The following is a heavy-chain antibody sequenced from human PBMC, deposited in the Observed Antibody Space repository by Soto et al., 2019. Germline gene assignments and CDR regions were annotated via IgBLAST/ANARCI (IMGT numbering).Heavy chain of an antibody. D-gene: IGHD1-26*01. CDR2: INPSGGST. CDR3: AKARCTTTDCYVPDY. V-gene: IGHV1-46*01. Sequence: ASVKVSCKASGYTFTSYYMHWVRQAPGQGLEWMGIINPSGGSTSYAQKFQGRVTMTRDTSTSTVYMELSSLRSEDTAVYYCAKARCTTTDCYVPDYWGRGTLVTVSS. CDR1: GYTFTSYY. J-gene: IGHJ4*02.